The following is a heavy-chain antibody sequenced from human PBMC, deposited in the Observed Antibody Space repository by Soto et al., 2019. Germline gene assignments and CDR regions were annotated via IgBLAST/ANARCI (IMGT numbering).Heavy chain of an antibody. CDR2: ISYDGSNK. D-gene: IGHD4-17*01. CDR3: ARTKRVATVTTFISDAFDI. V-gene: IGHV3-30-3*01. J-gene: IGHJ3*02. CDR1: GFTFSSYA. Sequence: QVQLVESGGGVVQPGRSLRLSCAASGFTFSSYAMHWVRQAPGKGLEWVAVISYDGSNKYYADSVKGRFTISRDNSKNTLYLQMNSLRADDTAVYYCARTKRVATVTTFISDAFDIWGQGTMVTVSS.